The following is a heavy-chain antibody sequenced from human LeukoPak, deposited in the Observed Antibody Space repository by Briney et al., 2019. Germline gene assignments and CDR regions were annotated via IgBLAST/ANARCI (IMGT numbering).Heavy chain of an antibody. CDR3: ARYCSGGSCYDWFDP. CDR2: IYYSGST. Sequence: SETLSLTCSVSGVSISAYYWSWIRQPAGKGLEWIGYIYYSGSTYYNPSLKSRVTISEDTSKNQFSLKLSSVTAADTAVYYCARYCSGGSCYDWFDPWGQGTLVTVSS. J-gene: IGHJ5*02. V-gene: IGHV4-59*06. D-gene: IGHD2-15*01. CDR1: GVSISAYY.